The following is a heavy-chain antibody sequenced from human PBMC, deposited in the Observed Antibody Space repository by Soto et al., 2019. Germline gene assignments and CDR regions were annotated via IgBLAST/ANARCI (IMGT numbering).Heavy chain of an antibody. Sequence: GGSLRLSCAASGFTFSSYAMSWVRQAPGKGLEWVSAISGSGGSTYYADSVKGRFTISRDNSKNTLYLQMNSLRAEDTAVYYCAKDRRSRSADDILTGYYYWGQGTLVTVSS. CDR3: AKDRRSRSADDILTGYYY. CDR2: ISGSGGST. D-gene: IGHD3-9*01. CDR1: GFTFSSYA. J-gene: IGHJ4*02. V-gene: IGHV3-23*01.